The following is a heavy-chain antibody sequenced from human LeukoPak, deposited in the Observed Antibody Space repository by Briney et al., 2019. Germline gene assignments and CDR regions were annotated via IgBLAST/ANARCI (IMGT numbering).Heavy chain of an antibody. CDR1: GFTFSSYG. Sequence: GGSLRLSCAASGFTFSSYGMHWVRQAPGRGLEWVAVIWYDGSNKYYADSVKGRFTISRDNSKNTLYLQMNSLRAEDTAVYYCAREMWDSSGWYGGSFDYWGQGTLVTVSS. CDR3: AREMWDSSGWYGGSFDY. J-gene: IGHJ4*02. D-gene: IGHD6-19*01. CDR2: IWYDGSNK. V-gene: IGHV3-33*08.